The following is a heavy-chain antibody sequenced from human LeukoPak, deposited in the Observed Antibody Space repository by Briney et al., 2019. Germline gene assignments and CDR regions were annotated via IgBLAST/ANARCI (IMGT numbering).Heavy chain of an antibody. Sequence: GGSLRLSCAASGFTFSSYSMNWVRQAPGKGLVWVSRINNDGSSTIYADSVKGRFTISRDNAKNTLYLQMNSLRDDDTAVYYCARDNGGEHLWGQGTLVTVSS. CDR3: ARDNGGEHL. V-gene: IGHV3-74*01. D-gene: IGHD3-16*01. CDR1: GFTFSSYS. CDR2: INNDGSST. J-gene: IGHJ4*02.